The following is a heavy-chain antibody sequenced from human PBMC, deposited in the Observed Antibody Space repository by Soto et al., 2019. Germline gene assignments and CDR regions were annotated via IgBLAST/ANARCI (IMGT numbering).Heavy chain of an antibody. Sequence: GSLIFSCAASGFSISSYWMNWVRQAPGKGLGWVAIIRNDGSAKYYVNSVKGRFTISRDNAKNSLYLQMNSPRDDDTAVYYCAGGSGWLSDYWGRGTLVTVSS. CDR1: GFSISSYW. D-gene: IGHD6-19*01. V-gene: IGHV3-7*03. CDR3: AGGSGWLSDY. CDR2: IRNDGSAK. J-gene: IGHJ4*02.